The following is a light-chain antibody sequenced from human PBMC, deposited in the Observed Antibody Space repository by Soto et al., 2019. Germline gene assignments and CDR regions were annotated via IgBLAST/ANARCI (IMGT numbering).Light chain of an antibody. J-gene: IGKJ3*01. CDR3: MQTLQAHKS. Sequence: DIVLTQSPLSLPVTPGEPASISCRSSQSLLHSNGDTYLVWYLQKPGQSPQLLVYLGYKRASGVPERFSGSVSGANFTLKISRVEAGDVGVYYCMQTLQAHKSFVRGTKVDIK. CDR1: QSLLHSNGDTY. CDR2: LGY. V-gene: IGKV2-28*01.